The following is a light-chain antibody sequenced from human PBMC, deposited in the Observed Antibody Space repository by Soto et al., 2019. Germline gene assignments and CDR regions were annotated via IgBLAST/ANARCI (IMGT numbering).Light chain of an antibody. CDR2: GTS. V-gene: IGKV3-15*01. Sequence: EIVMTQSPATLSVSPGERATLSCRASQSVYSNLAWYQQKPGQAPRLLIYGTSTRATGIPARFSGSGSGTEFSLTISSLLSEDFAVYYCQQYNNWPLTFGGGTKVEIK. J-gene: IGKJ4*01. CDR1: QSVYSN. CDR3: QQYNNWPLT.